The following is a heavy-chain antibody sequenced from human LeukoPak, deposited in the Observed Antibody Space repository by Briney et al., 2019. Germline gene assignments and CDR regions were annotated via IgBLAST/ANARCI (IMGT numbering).Heavy chain of an antibody. J-gene: IGHJ4*02. CDR1: GITLSNYG. CDR2: LSGSGGGT. Sequence: GGSLRLSCAVSGITLSNYGMSWVRQAPGKGLEWVAGLSGSGGGTNYADSVQGRFTISRDNPKNTLYLQMNSLRAEDTVVYFCAKRGVVIRVLLVGFHKEAYYFDSWGQGALVTVSS. V-gene: IGHV3-23*01. CDR3: AKRGVVIRVLLVGFHKEAYYFDS. D-gene: IGHD3-10*01.